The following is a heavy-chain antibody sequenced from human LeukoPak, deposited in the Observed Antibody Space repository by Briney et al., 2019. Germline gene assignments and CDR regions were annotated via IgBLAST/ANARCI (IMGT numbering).Heavy chain of an antibody. J-gene: IGHJ5*02. CDR2: INHSGST. CDR3: ASTYGSGSYFNWFDP. Sequence: KPSETLSLTCAVYGGSFSGYYWSWIRQPPGKGLEWIGEINHSGSTNYNPSLKSRVTISVDTSKNQFSLKLSSVTAADTAVYYCASTYGSGSYFNWFDPWGQGTLVTVSS. D-gene: IGHD3-10*01. CDR1: GGSFSGYY. V-gene: IGHV4-34*01.